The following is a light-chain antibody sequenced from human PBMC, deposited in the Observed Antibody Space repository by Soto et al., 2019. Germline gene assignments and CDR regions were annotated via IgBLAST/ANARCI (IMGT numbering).Light chain of an antibody. CDR1: SSNIGSNT. Sequence: QSVLTQPPSASGTPGQRVTISCSGSSSNIGSNTVNWYQQLPGTAPKLLIYSNNQRPSGVPDRSSSSKSGTSASLAISGLQAEDEADYYCAAWDDSLNGVVFGGGTKLTVL. CDR3: AAWDDSLNGVV. CDR2: SNN. V-gene: IGLV1-44*01. J-gene: IGLJ2*01.